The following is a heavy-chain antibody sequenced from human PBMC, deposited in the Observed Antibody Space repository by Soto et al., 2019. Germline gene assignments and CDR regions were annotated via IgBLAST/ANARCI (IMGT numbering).Heavy chain of an antibody. CDR2: IYATGTT. D-gene: IGHD1-1*01. CDR1: GASISGFY. V-gene: IGHV4-4*07. Sequence: SETLSLTCTVSGASISGFYWSWIRKSAGKGLEWIGRIYATGTTDYNPSLKSRVMMSVDTSKKQFSLKSRSVTAADTAVYYCVRDGTKTLRDWFDPWGQGISVTVSS. CDR3: VRDGTKTLRDWFDP. J-gene: IGHJ5*02.